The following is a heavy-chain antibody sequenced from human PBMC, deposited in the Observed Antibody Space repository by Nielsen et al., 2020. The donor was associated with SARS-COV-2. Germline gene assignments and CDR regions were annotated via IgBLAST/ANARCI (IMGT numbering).Heavy chain of an antibody. Sequence: GSLKISCAASGFTFSSYDMHWVRQATGKGLEWVSAIGTAGDTYYPGSVKGRFTISRENAKNSLYLQMNSLRAGDTAVYYCARAPTVTTLVGSWYFDLWGRGTLVTVSS. D-gene: IGHD4-17*01. CDR3: ARAPTVTTLVGSWYFDL. J-gene: IGHJ2*01. CDR2: IGTAGDT. V-gene: IGHV3-13*04. CDR1: GFTFSSYD.